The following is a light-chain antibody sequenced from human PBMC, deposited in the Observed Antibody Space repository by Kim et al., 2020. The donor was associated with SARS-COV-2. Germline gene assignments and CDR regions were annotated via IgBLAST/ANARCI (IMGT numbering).Light chain of an antibody. Sequence: GQSSTISGPGADSDVSVYDYVSWYQQNPGKAPKLMIYDVSKRPSGVPDRFSGSKSGNTASLTISGLQAEDEADYYCCSYAGTYTWVFGGGTQLTVL. CDR2: DVS. CDR1: DSDVSVYDY. J-gene: IGLJ3*02. CDR3: CSYAGTYTWV. V-gene: IGLV2-11*01.